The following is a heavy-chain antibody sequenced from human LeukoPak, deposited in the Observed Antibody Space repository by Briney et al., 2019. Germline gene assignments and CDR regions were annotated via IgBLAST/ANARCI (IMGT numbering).Heavy chain of an antibody. CDR3: ARAPSEIGGYYPEYFRH. V-gene: IGHV3-74*01. CDR2: IKSDGRT. D-gene: IGHD3-22*01. CDR1: GFTLSSYW. Sequence: GGSLRLSCAASGFTLSSYWMHWVRQAPGKGLVWVSRIKSDGRTNYADSVKGRFTISRDNAKNTVSLQMNSLRAEDTGVYYCARAPSEIGGYYPEYFRHWGQGTLVIASS. J-gene: IGHJ1*01.